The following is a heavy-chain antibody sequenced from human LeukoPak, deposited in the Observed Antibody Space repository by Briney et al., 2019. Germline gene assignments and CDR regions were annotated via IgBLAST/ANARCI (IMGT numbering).Heavy chain of an antibody. CDR3: ASGVRRSTDFDI. V-gene: IGHV1-8*01. CDR2: MNPNSGNT. J-gene: IGHJ3*02. Sequence: GASVTVSCKASGYTFTSYDINWVRQAPGQGLEWMGWMNPNSGNTGYAQKFQGRVTMTRNTSISTAYMELSSLRSEDTAVYYCASGVRRSTDFDIWGQGTMVTVSS. CDR1: GYTFTSYD.